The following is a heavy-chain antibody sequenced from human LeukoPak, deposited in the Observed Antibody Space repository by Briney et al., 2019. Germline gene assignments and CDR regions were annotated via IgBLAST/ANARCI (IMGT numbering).Heavy chain of an antibody. V-gene: IGHV4-34*01. J-gene: IGHJ2*01. CDR1: GGSFSGYY. CDR2: INHSGST. D-gene: IGHD5-24*01. Sequence: PSETLSLTCAVYGGSFSGYYWSWIRQPPGKGLEWIGEINHSGSTNYNPSLKGRVTISVDTSKNQFSLKLSSVTAADTAVYYCARGVGRWLHLRYWYFDLWGRGTLVTVSS. CDR3: ARGVGRWLHLRYWYFDL.